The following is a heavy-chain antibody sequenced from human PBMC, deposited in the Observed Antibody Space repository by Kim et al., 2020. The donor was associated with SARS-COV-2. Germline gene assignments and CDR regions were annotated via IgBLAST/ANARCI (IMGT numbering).Heavy chain of an antibody. Sequence: GGSLRLSCAASGFVFSSYSMNWVRQSPGGGLEWVSSIGRRHGYLYYADSVKGRFIVSRDNGRESLYLQMNSLKAEDTGVYFCATPSGVWGKGTTVTVSS. J-gene: IGHJ6*03. D-gene: IGHD3-10*01. CDR2: IGRRHGYL. CDR1: GFVFSSYS. CDR3: ATPSGV. V-gene: IGHV3-21*01.